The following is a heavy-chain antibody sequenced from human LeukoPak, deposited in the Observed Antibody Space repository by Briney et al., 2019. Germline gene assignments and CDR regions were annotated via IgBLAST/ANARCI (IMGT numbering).Heavy chain of an antibody. V-gene: IGHV4-34*01. CDR1: GGSFSGYY. D-gene: IGHD3-10*01. Sequence: PSETLSLTCAVYGGSFSGYYWSWIRQPPGKGLEWIGEINHSGSTNYNPSLKSRVTISVDTSKNQFSLKLSSVTAADTAVYYCARAPEDGFYGSGSYADYWGQGTLVTVSS. CDR3: ARAPEDGFYGSGSYADY. CDR2: INHSGST. J-gene: IGHJ4*02.